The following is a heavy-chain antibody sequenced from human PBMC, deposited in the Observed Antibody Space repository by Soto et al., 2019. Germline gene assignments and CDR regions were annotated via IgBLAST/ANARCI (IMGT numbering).Heavy chain of an antibody. CDR3: ARESKYSSGWYHWFDP. D-gene: IGHD6-19*01. V-gene: IGHV4-31*03. J-gene: IGHJ5*02. Sequence: PSETLSLTCTVSGGSISSGGYYWSWIRQHPGKGLEWIGYIYYSGSTYYNPSLKSRVTISVDTSKNQFSLKLSSVTAADTAVYYCARESKYSSGWYHWFDPWGQGXLVTVSS. CDR2: IYYSGST. CDR1: GGSISSGGYY.